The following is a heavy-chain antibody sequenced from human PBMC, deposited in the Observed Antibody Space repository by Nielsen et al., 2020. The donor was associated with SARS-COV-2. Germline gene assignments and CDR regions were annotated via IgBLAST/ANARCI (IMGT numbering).Heavy chain of an antibody. Sequence: GGSLRLSCEASGFTFSDYYMSWIRQAPGKGLEWVSYISTSSSYTNYADSVKGRFTISRDNAENSLSLQMNSLRAEATAVYYCARESVTGTDAFDIWGQGTVVTVSS. CDR1: GFTFSDYY. D-gene: IGHD6-19*01. CDR3: ARESVTGTDAFDI. J-gene: IGHJ3*02. CDR2: ISTSSSYT. V-gene: IGHV3-11*06.